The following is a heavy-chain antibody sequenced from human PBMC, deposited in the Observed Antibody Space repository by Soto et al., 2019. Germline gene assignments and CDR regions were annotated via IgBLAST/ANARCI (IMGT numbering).Heavy chain of an antibody. J-gene: IGHJ6*02. Sequence: PGESLKISCKGSGYSFTSYWISWVRQMPGKGLEWMGRIDPSDSYTNYSPSFQGHGTISADKSISTAYLQWSSLKASDTAMYYCARRQRRTYYYYGMDVWGQGTTVTVS. CDR3: ARRQRRTYYYYGMDV. CDR1: GYSFTSYW. CDR2: IDPSDSYT. V-gene: IGHV5-10-1*01.